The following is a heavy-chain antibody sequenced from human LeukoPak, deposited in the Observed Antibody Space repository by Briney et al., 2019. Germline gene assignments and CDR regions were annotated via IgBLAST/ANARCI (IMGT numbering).Heavy chain of an antibody. Sequence: GASVKVSCKASGYTFTSYDINWVRQATGQGLEWMGWMNPNSGNTGYAQKFQGRVTITRNTSISTAYMELSSLRSEDTAVYYCARRRYYDFWSGLPGWYFDLWGRGTLVTVSS. CDR1: GYTFTSYD. D-gene: IGHD3-3*01. CDR3: ARRRYYDFWSGLPGWYFDL. V-gene: IGHV1-8*03. J-gene: IGHJ2*01. CDR2: MNPNSGNT.